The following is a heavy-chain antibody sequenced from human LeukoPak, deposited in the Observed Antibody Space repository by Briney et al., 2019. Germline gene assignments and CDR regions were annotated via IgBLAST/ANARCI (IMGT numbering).Heavy chain of an antibody. J-gene: IGHJ5*02. D-gene: IGHD3-9*01. CDR2: INPSGGST. V-gene: IGHV1-46*01. Sequence: GASVKVSCKSSGYTFTSYYMHWVRQAPGQGLEWMGIINPSGGSTSYAQKFQGRVTMTRDTSTSTVYMELSSLRSEDTAVYYCARDHLRYDILTGYSGGWNWFDPWGQGTLVTVSS. CDR3: ARDHLRYDILTGYSGGWNWFDP. CDR1: GYTFTSYY.